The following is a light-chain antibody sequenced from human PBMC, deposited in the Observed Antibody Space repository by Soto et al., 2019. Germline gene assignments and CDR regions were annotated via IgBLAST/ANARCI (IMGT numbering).Light chain of an antibody. V-gene: IGLV2-14*01. CDR3: SSYTGSTTLAYV. J-gene: IGLJ1*01. CDR2: EVS. CDR1: SSDVGGYNY. Sequence: QSVLTQPASVSGSPGQSITISCAGTSSDVGGYNYVSWYQQHPGKAPKLIIYEVSNRPSRISDRFSGSKSGNTASLTISGLQAEDEVDYYCSSYTGSTTLAYVFGTEAKVTVL.